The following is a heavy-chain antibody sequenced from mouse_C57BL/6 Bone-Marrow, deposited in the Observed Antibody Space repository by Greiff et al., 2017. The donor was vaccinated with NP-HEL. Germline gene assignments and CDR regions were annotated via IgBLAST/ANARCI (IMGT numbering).Heavy chain of an antibody. CDR1: GYTFPDYN. V-gene: IGHV1-18*01. D-gene: IGHD1-1*01. CDR2: INPNNGGT. CDR3: ARETYYYGSWFAY. J-gene: IGHJ3*01. Sequence: EVKLLESGPELVKPGASVKIPCKASGYTFPDYNMDWVKQSHGKSLEWIGDINPNNGGTIYNQKFKGKATLTVDKSSSTAYMELRSLTSEDTAVYYCARETYYYGSWFAYWGQGTLVTVSA.